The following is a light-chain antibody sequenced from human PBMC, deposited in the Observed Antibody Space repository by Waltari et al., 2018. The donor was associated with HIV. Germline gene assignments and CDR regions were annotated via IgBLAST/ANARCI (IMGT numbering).Light chain of an antibody. J-gene: IGLJ3*02. CDR3: VSYDSRLDERL. CDR2: RNY. CDR1: NSNIETEA. Sequence: QSVLTQPPSVSGTPGQTVTISCSGSNSNIETEALYWYQQLPGTAPKLNIYRNYRRPSGVSDRFSCSKSGASASLVISGLRSEDEAHYYCVSYDSRLDERLFGGGTKLTVL. V-gene: IGLV1-47*01.